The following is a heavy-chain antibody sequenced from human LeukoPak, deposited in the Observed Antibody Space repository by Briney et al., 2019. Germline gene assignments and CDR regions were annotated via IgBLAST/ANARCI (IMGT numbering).Heavy chain of an antibody. Sequence: SETLSLTCAVYGGSFSGYYWSWIRQPPGKGLEWIGEINHSGSTNYNPSLKSRVTISVDTSKNQFSLKLSSVTAADAAVYYCARCPGDTAMVRAFDIWGQGTMVTVSS. CDR3: ARCPGDTAMVRAFDI. CDR2: INHSGST. V-gene: IGHV4-34*01. J-gene: IGHJ3*02. D-gene: IGHD5-18*01. CDR1: GGSFSGYY.